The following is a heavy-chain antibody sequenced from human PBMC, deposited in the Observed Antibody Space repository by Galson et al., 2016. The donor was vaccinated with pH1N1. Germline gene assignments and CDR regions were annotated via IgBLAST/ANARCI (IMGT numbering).Heavy chain of an antibody. CDR1: GFTFDDNA. CDR3: AKLDGYNWGYFQH. Sequence: SLRLSCAASGFTFDDNAMHWVRQAPGKGLEWVSGISWNSGSIGYADSVKGRFTISSDNAKNSLYLQMSSLRAEDTALYYCAKLDGYNWGYFQHWGQGTLVTVSS. J-gene: IGHJ1*01. V-gene: IGHV3-9*01. D-gene: IGHD5-24*01. CDR2: ISWNSGSI.